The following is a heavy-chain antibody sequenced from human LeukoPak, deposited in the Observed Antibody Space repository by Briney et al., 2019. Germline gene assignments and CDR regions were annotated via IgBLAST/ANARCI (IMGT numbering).Heavy chain of an antibody. CDR2: ISGSGGST. D-gene: IGHD3-22*01. CDR1: GFTFSNAW. V-gene: IGHV3-23*01. J-gene: IGHJ4*02. Sequence: GGSLRLSCAASGFTFSNAWMSWVRQAPGKGLEWVSAISGSGGSTYYADSVKGRFTISRDNSKNTLYLQMNSLRAEDTAVYYCAKDRPGYYYDSSGYCFDYWGQGTLVTVSS. CDR3: AKDRPGYYYDSSGYCFDY.